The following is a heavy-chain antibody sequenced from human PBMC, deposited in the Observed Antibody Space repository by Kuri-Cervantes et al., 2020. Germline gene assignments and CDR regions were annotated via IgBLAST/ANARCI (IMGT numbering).Heavy chain of an antibody. CDR1: GYTFSSYY. D-gene: IGHD1-26*01. CDR2: INPSGGST. J-gene: IGHJ3*02. Sequence: ASVKVSCKASGYTFSSYYMHWVRQAPGQGLEWMGIINPSGGSTSYAQKFQGRVTMTRNTSISTAYMELRSLRSDDTAVYYCARDVNDSGAAFDIWGQGTMVTVSS. CDR3: ARDVNDSGAAFDI. V-gene: IGHV1-46*01.